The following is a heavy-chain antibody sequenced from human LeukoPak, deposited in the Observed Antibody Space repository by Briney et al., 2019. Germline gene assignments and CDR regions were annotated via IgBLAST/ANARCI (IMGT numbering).Heavy chain of an antibody. Sequence: SETLSLTCAVYGGSFSGYYWSWIRQPPGKGLEWIGEINHSGSTNYNPSLKSRVTISVDTSKNQFSLKLSSVTAADTAVYYCARGPGDHTQYYTYNWNYRFDYWGQGTLVTVSS. CDR3: ARGPGDHTQYYTYNWNYRFDY. J-gene: IGHJ4*02. V-gene: IGHV4-34*01. D-gene: IGHD1-7*01. CDR1: GGSFSGYY. CDR2: INHSGST.